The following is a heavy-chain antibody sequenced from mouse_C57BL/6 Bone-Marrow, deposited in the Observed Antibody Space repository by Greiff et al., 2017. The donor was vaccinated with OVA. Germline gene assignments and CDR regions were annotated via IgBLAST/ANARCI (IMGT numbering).Heavy chain of an antibody. CDR3: ARQTGTGYFDV. CDR1: GFTFSDYG. V-gene: IGHV5-15*01. CDR2: ISNLAYSI. D-gene: IGHD4-1*01. Sequence: EVQLQQSGGGLVQPGGSLKLSCAASGFTFSDYGMAWVRQAPRKGPEWVAFISNLAYSIYYADTVTGRFTISRENAKNTLYLEMSSLRSEDTTMYYCARQTGTGYFDVWGTGTTVTVSS. J-gene: IGHJ1*03.